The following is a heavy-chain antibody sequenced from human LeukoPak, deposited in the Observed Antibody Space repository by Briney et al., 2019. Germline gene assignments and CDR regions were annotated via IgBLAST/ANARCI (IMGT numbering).Heavy chain of an antibody. V-gene: IGHV1-18*01. CDR1: GYTFTSYG. Sequence: ASVNVSCKASGYTFTSYGISWVRQAPGQGLEWMGWISAYNGNTSDAQKLQGSVVMATFTSTSTAYMELRSLRSNDTAVYYCARDPGPGYGDDRQVDYWGQGTLVTVSS. CDR3: ARDPGPGYGDDRQVDY. J-gene: IGHJ4*02. D-gene: IGHD4-17*01. CDR2: ISAYNGNT.